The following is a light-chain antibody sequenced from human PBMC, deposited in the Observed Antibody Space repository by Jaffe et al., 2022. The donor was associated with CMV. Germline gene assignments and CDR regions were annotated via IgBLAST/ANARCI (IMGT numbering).Light chain of an antibody. CDR1: SSNIATNY. Sequence: QSVLTQPPSASGTPGQGVAISCSGSSSNIATNYVYWYQQFPATAPKLLIFRNTQRPSGVPDRFSGSKSGTSASLAISGLRSEDEADYYCAAWDDRMSGWVFGGGTKVTVV. J-gene: IGLJ3*02. V-gene: IGLV1-47*01. CDR2: RNT. CDR3: AAWDDRMSGWV.